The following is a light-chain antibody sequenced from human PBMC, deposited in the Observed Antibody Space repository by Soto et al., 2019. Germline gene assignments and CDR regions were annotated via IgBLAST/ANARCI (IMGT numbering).Light chain of an antibody. V-gene: IGKV1-5*03. Sequence: DIQMTQSPSTLSASVGDRVTITCRASQSISSWLAWYQQKPGKAPTLLIYKASSLESGVPSRFSGSGSGTEFTLTISSLQPDDFATYYCQQYSNYWAFGQGTKVEIK. J-gene: IGKJ1*01. CDR1: QSISSW. CDR3: QQYSNYWA. CDR2: KAS.